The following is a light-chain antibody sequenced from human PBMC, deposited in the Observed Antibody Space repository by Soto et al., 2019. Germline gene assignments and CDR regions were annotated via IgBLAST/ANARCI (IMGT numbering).Light chain of an antibody. CDR1: ISNIGNNY. CDR3: PALDDTGRSDV. J-gene: IGLJ1*01. CDR2: RND. V-gene: IGLV1-47*01. Sequence: QSVLTQPSSVSGTPGQGVTISCSGSISNIGNNYVYWFQQLPGTAPKVLSNRNDQRPSGGPDRFSGSKSGTSASLAISGLRSEDEADYYCPALDDTGRSDVFGTGTTLTVL.